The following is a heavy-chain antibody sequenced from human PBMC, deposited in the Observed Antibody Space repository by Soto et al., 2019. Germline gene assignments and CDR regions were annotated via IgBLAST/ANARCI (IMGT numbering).Heavy chain of an antibody. CDR3: AADVIAVAGDFDY. D-gene: IGHD6-19*01. Sequence: SVKVSGKTSGVTFSNSAMQCVRRARGQRPEWIGWIVVASGYANLAPKFQQRVVMTRGMSIRTAYMELSSLTSDDTAVYFCAADVIAVAGDFDYWGQGTLVTVSS. CDR1: GVTFSNSA. J-gene: IGHJ4*02. CDR2: IVVASGYA. V-gene: IGHV1-58*02.